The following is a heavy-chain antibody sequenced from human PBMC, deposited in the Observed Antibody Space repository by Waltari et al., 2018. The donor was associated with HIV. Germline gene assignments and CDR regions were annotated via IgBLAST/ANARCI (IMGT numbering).Heavy chain of an antibody. CDR2: VRSGGICQ. CDR3: ARDLGGFWYFDL. D-gene: IGHD3-16*01. CDR1: GFTFSSYA. J-gene: IGHJ2*01. V-gene: IGHV3-23*01. Sequence: EVQVLESGGGLVQPGGSLRLSCAASGFTFSSYARRCVRQAPGKGLEFMSGVRSGGICQLYTKSLRARLTISRDNPNNTVYRQMSTLGGEDTAVFNGARDLGGFWYFDLWGRGTLVTVSS.